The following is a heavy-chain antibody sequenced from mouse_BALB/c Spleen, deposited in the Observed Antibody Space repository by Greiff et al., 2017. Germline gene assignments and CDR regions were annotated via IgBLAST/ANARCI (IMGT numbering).Heavy chain of an antibody. CDR1: GYSFTGYF. D-gene: IGHD1-1*01. CDR3: ARAYYYGSSYLDY. Sequence: VQLKESGPELVKPGASVKISCKASGYSFTGYFMNWVMQSHGKSLEWIGRINPYNGDTFHNQKFKGKATLTVDKSSSTAHMELRSLASEDSAVYYCARAYYYGSSYLDYWGQGTTLTVSS. CDR2: INPYNGDT. V-gene: IGHV1-20*02. J-gene: IGHJ2*01.